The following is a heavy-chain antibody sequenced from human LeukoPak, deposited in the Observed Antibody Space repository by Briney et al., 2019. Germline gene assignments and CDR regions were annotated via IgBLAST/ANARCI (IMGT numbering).Heavy chain of an antibody. V-gene: IGHV3-23*01. D-gene: IGHD3-9*01. J-gene: IGHJ4*02. CDR2: ISGSGGST. CDR3: AKGPEGRYFDWLLGMDY. CDR1: GFTFSSYA. Sequence: PGGSLRLSCAASGFTFSSYAMSWVRQAPGKGLEWVSAISGSGGSTYYADSVKGRFTISRDNSKNTLYLQMNSLRAEDTAVYYCAKGPEGRYFDWLLGMDYWGQGTLVTVSS.